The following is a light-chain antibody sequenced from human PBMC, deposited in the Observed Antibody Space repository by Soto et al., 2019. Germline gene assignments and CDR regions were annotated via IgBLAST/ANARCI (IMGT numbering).Light chain of an antibody. J-gene: IGKJ4*01. CDR3: QQYGSSPRLT. Sequence: EIVLTQSPGTLSLSPGERATLSCRASQSVSSSYLAWYQQKPGQAPRLLIYHASSRATGISDRFTGSGSGTDFTLTISRLEPEDFAVYYCQQYGSSPRLTFGGGTKVEIK. CDR1: QSVSSSY. V-gene: IGKV3-20*01. CDR2: HAS.